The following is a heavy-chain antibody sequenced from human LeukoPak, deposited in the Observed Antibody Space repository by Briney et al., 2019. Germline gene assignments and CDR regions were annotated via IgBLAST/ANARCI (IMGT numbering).Heavy chain of an antibody. J-gene: IGHJ4*02. Sequence: SPTLSLTCAISGDSLSTNNVAWNWIRPSPSRGLEWLGRPYYRSKWYNDYAVSVKSRITINPDTSQNQSSLELNSVTPNGTAMYYCAREDLGAAYFEFWGQGTLVTVSS. CDR3: AREDLGAAYFEF. D-gene: IGHD3-16*01. CDR2: PYYRSKWYN. V-gene: IGHV6-1*01. CDR1: GDSLSTNNVA.